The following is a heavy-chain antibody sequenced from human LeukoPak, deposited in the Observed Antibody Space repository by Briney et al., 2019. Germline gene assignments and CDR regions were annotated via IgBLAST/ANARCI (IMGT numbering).Heavy chain of an antibody. D-gene: IGHD3-10*01. CDR2: IYYSGST. CDR1: GGSISSSSYY. J-gene: IGHJ4*02. Sequence: PSETLSLTCTVSGGSISSSSYYWGWIRQPPGKGLEWIGSIYYSGSTYYNPSLKSRVTISVDTSKNQFSLKLSSVTAADTAVCYCARVPYGSGSYYFDYWGQGTLVTVSS. CDR3: ARVPYGSGSYYFDY. V-gene: IGHV4-39*07.